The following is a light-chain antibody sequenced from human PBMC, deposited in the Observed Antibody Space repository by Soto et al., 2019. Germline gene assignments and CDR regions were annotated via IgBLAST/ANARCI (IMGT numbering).Light chain of an antibody. V-gene: IGLV1-51*01. Sequence: QSVLTQPPSVSAAPGQKVSISCSGSSSNIGNNYVSWYQQLPGTAPRLLIYDNDRRPSGTPDRFSGSKSGTSGTLGITGLQTGDEADYYCGTWDTSLRVVVFGGGTKVTVL. CDR1: SSNIGNNY. J-gene: IGLJ3*02. CDR2: DND. CDR3: GTWDTSLRVVV.